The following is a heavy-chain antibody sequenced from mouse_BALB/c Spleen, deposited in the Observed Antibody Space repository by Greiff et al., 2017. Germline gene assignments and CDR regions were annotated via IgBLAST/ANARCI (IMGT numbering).Heavy chain of an antibody. D-gene: IGHD2-10*01. CDR2: IRNKANGYTT. CDR1: GFPFTDYY. J-gene: IGHJ4*01. V-gene: IGHV7-3*02. Sequence: KPVEFGGGLVQPGGFLRLSCATSGFPFTDYYLSWVRPPPGKAPEWLGFIRNKANGYTTEYSASVKDRFNISRNNSQSILYLQMNTLSAEDSATYYCARDLPYCGNYWAMDYWGQGTSVTVSS. CDR3: ARDLPYCGNYWAMDY.